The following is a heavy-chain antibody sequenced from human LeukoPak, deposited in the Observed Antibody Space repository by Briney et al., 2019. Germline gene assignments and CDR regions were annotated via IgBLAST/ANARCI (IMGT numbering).Heavy chain of an antibody. CDR3: TTEDWYVFEN. CDR2: ITLDGSDS. J-gene: IGHJ4*02. Sequence: GGSLRLSCAASGFPFSSYWMAWVRQAPGKGLEWVATITLDGSDSYYVDSVKGRFTVSRDNAKNSLYLQMNSLRAEDTAVFYCTTEDWYVFENWGQGSLVTVSS. D-gene: IGHD3-9*01. CDR1: GFPFSSYW. V-gene: IGHV3-7*04.